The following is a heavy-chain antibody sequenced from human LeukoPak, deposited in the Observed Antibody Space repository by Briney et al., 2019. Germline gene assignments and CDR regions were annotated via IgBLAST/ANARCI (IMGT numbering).Heavy chain of an antibody. Sequence: GGSLRLSCAASGFTFSGYSMAWVRQAPGKGLEWVSSITITGSSPSYADSVKGRFTVSRDNSKNTLYLQMNSLRAEDTAVYFCAKSSSSWSYYFNYWGQGTLVTVSS. D-gene: IGHD6-13*01. CDR3: AKSSSSWSYYFNY. CDR2: ITITGSSP. CDR1: GFTFSGYS. J-gene: IGHJ4*02. V-gene: IGHV3-23*01.